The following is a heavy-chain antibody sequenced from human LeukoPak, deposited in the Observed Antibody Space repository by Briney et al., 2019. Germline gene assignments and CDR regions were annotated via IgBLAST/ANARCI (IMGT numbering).Heavy chain of an antibody. V-gene: IGHV3-33*01. CDR3: AREGDFWSTYYYYYMDV. CDR2: IWYDGSNK. Sequence: GRSLRLSCAASGFTFSSYGVHWVRQAPGKGLEWVAVIWYDGSNKYYADSVKGRFTISRDNSKNTLYLQMNSLRAEDTAVYYCAREGDFWSTYYYYYMDVWGKGTTVTVSS. D-gene: IGHD3-3*01. J-gene: IGHJ6*03. CDR1: GFTFSSYG.